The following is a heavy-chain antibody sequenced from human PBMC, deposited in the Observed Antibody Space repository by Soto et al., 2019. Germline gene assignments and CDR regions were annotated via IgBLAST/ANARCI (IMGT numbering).Heavy chain of an antibody. CDR3: ARAAMGGSSWPFDY. D-gene: IGHD6-13*01. Sequence: ETLSLTCAVPGGSISSSNWWSWVRQPPGKGLEWIGEIYHSGSTNYNPSLKSRVTISVDKSKNQFSLKLSSVTAADTAVYYCARAAMGGSSWPFDYWGQGILVTVSS. CDR1: GGSISSSNW. CDR2: IYHSGST. V-gene: IGHV4-4*02. J-gene: IGHJ4*02.